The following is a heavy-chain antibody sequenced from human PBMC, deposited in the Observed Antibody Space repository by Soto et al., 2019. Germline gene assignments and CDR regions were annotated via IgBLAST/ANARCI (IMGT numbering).Heavy chain of an antibody. D-gene: IGHD3-9*01. J-gene: IGHJ4*02. CDR2: IIANLGIA. V-gene: IGHV1-69*04. CDR3: AKDLPVQYYDILTGYYHRGGYFDY. CDR1: GYTFTSYG. Sequence: GASVKVSCKASGYTFTSYGISWVRQAPGQGLERIGRIIANLGIANYAQKFQGRVTITADKSTSTAYMELSSLRSEDTAVYYCAKDLPVQYYDILTGYYHRGGYFDYWGQGTLVTVSS.